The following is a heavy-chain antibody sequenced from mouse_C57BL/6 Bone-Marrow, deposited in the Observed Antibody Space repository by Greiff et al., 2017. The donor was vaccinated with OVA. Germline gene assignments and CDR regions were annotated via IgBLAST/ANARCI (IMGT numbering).Heavy chain of an antibody. CDR1: GFTFSSYG. V-gene: IGHV5-6*01. CDR2: ISSGGSYT. CDR3: ARHDYGYY. D-gene: IGHD1-1*01. J-gene: IGHJ4*01. Sequence: EVMLVESGGDLVKPGGSLKLSCAASGFTFSSYGMSWVRQTPDKRLEWVATISSGGSYTYYPDSVKGRFTISRDNAKNTLYLQMSSLKSEDTAMYYCARHDYGYYGGQGTSVTVSS.